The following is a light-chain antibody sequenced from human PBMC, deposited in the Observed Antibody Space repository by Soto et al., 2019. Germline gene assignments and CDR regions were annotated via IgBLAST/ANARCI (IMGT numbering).Light chain of an antibody. J-gene: IGKJ5*01. CDR1: QSVSSSY. CDR3: QQRQYWPPIT. CDR2: DAS. Sequence: EIVLTQSPGTLSLSPGERATLSCRASQSVSSSYLAWYQQKPGLAPRLLIYDASSRATGIPDRFSGSGSGTDFTLTISRLEPEDFAVYYCQQRQYWPPITFGQGTRLEIK. V-gene: IGKV3D-20*02.